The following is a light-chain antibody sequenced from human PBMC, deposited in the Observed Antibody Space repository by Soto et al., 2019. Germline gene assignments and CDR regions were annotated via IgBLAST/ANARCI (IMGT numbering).Light chain of an antibody. Sequence: IQMTQSPSSLSSSVGDIVTITCRASQGIRNDLGWYQQKPGKAPKLLIYAASSLQSGVPSRSSGSGSGTEFTLTISSLQPDDIATYYCQQYNSYSWTFGQGTKVDIK. CDR3: QQYNSYSWT. V-gene: IGKV1-17*01. CDR1: QGIRND. CDR2: AAS. J-gene: IGKJ1*01.